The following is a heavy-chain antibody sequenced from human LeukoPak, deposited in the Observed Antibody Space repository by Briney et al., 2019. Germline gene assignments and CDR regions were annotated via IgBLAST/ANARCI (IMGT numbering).Heavy chain of an antibody. J-gene: IGHJ3*02. Sequence: SETLSLTCTVPGGSISSYYWSWIRQPPGKGLEWIGYIYYSGSTNYNPSLKSRVTISVDTSKNQFSLKLSSVTAADTAVYYCARDSFSSWSGNDAFDIWGQGTMVTVSS. CDR1: GGSISSYY. V-gene: IGHV4-59*01. D-gene: IGHD6-13*01. CDR2: IYYSGST. CDR3: ARDSFSSWSGNDAFDI.